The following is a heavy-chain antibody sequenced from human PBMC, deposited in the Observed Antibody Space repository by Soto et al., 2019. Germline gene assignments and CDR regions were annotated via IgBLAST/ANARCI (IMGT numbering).Heavy chain of an antibody. Sequence: QVKLVESGGGVVQPGRSLRLSCAASGFTFSSYAIHWVRQAPGKGLEWVVVISSDGTNRYYADSVTGRFTISRDNSKNTLYLQMNSLTTEDTAVYYCARDPDNSGFGVNVLDVWGQGTMVTVSS. CDR2: ISSDGTNR. V-gene: IGHV3-30-3*01. D-gene: IGHD3-22*01. J-gene: IGHJ3*01. CDR3: ARDPDNSGFGVNVLDV. CDR1: GFTFSSYA.